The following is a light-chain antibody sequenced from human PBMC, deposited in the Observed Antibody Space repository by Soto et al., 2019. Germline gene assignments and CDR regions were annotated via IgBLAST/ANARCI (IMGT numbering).Light chain of an antibody. CDR3: QQFSSYPLT. J-gene: IGKJ4*01. CDR1: QSVSSSY. V-gene: IGKV3-20*01. CDR2: GAS. Sequence: EIVLTQSPGTLSLSPGERATLSCRASQSVSSSYLAWYQQKPGQAPRLLIYGASSRATGIPDRFGGSGSGTDFTLTISRLEPEDFAVYYCQQFSSYPLTFGGGTKVDIK.